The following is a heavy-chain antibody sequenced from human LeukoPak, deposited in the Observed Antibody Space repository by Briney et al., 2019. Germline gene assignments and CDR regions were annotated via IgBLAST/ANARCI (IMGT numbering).Heavy chain of an antibody. J-gene: IGHJ1*01. CDR3: ARGGSSWSGYFQH. D-gene: IGHD6-13*01. CDR2: ISPDGSSA. CDR1: GFSFSSYW. V-gene: IGHV3-74*03. Sequence: TGGSLRLSCVASGFSFSSYWMHWVRQAPGKGLVWVARISPDGSSALSADSVKGRFTISRDNAKNTLYLQMNSLRAEDTAVYYCARGGSSWSGYFQHWGQGTLVTVSS.